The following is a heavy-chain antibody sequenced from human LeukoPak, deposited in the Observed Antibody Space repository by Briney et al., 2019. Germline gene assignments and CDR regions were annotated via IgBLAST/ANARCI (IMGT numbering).Heavy chain of an antibody. CDR1: GFTVGSNY. J-gene: IGHJ4*02. CDR2: IYRGGST. V-gene: IGHV3-66*04. CDR3: ARLSANSSAYFFDY. Sequence: GGSLRLSCAASGFTVGSNYMSWVREAPGKGLEWVSIIYRGGSTNYADSVKGRFTISRDTSKNTLYLQMNSLRAEDTAVYYCARLSANSSAYFFDYWGQGTLVTVSS. D-gene: IGHD3-22*01.